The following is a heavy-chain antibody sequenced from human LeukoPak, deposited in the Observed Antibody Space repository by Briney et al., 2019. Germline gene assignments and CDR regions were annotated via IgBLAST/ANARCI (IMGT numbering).Heavy chain of an antibody. CDR2: MYNRGST. V-gene: IGHV4-59*01. CDR3: ARAEKAVTGTLDS. Sequence: SETLSLTCTVSGDFISNYYWSWIRQSPGKELEWIGYMYNRGSTIYNLSLKSRVTISTVTSKNQFSLRLTSVTAADTAVYYCARAEKAVTGTLDSWGQGTLITVSS. D-gene: IGHD6-19*01. J-gene: IGHJ4*02. CDR1: GDFISNYY.